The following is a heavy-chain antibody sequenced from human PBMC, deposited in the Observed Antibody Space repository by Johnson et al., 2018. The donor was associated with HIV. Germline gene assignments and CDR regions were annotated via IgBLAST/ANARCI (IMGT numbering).Heavy chain of an antibody. Sequence: EQLVESGGGLVQPGVSLRLSCAASGFTFSSYDMHWVRQATGKGLEWVSAIGTAGDPYYPGSVKGRFTIPRENAKNSLYLKMNSLRAGDTAVYYCARGKGAAAAEAFDIWGQGTMVTVSS. V-gene: IGHV3-13*05. CDR3: ARGKGAAAAEAFDI. D-gene: IGHD6-13*01. J-gene: IGHJ3*02. CDR1: GFTFSSYD. CDR2: IGTAGDP.